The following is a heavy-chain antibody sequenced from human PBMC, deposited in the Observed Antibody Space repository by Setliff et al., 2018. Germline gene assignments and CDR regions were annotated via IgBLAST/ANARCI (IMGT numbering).Heavy chain of an antibody. CDR1: GFTFSTYY. D-gene: IGHD3-10*01. CDR3: AKDIYGSGSYAVGGYFDY. CDR2: VHYDGVNK. V-gene: IGHV3-30*02. Sequence: PGESLKIYCAASGFTFSTYYMHWVRQPPGKGLEWVALVHYDGVNKHYRDSVKGRFTISRDNSKNTLYLQMNSLRPDDTAVYYCAKDIYGSGSYAVGGYFDYWGQGTQVTVSS. J-gene: IGHJ4*02.